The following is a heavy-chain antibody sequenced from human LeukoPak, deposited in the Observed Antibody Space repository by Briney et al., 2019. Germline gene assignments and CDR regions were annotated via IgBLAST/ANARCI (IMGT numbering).Heavy chain of an antibody. D-gene: IGHD5-24*01. J-gene: IGHJ4*02. CDR3: ARDRPPYDYNYDY. CDR1: GYTFTSYY. Sequence: GASVKVSCKASGYTFTSYYMHWVRQAPGQGLQWMGRINTNTGDPTYAQGFTGRFVLSLGTSLSTTYLQINGLKAEDTAVYYCARDRPPYDYNYDYWGQGTLVTVSS. V-gene: IGHV7-4-1*02. CDR2: INTNTGDP.